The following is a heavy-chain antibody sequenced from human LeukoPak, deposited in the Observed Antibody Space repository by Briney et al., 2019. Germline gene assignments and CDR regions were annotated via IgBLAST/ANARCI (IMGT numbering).Heavy chain of an antibody. Sequence: TGGPLRLSCAASGFTFISYWRSWVRQAPGKGLEWVANIKQNGSEKYYVDSVKGRFTISRDNAKNSLYLQMNSLRAEDTAVYYCARDSKAPRNWGQGTLVTVSS. J-gene: IGHJ4*02. CDR1: GFTFISYW. V-gene: IGHV3-7*01. D-gene: IGHD6-6*01. CDR3: ARDSKAPRN. CDR2: IKQNGSEK.